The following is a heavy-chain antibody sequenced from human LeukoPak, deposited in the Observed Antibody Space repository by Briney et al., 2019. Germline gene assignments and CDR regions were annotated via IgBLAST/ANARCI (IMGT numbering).Heavy chain of an antibody. Sequence: GSSVKVSCTASGGTFSSYAISWVRQAPGQGLEWMGGIIPIFGTANYAQKFQGRVTITADESTSTAYMELSSLRSEDTAVYYCAREGDGYNDFDYWGQGTLVTVSS. CDR3: AREGDGYNDFDY. V-gene: IGHV1-69*01. J-gene: IGHJ4*02. CDR2: IIPIFGTA. CDR1: GGTFSSYA. D-gene: IGHD5-24*01.